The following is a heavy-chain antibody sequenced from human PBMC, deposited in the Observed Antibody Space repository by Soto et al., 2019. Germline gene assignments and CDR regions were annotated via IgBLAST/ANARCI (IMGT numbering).Heavy chain of an antibody. CDR2: IIPIFGTA. D-gene: IGHD5-18*01. V-gene: IGHV1-69*13. J-gene: IGHJ4*02. Sequence: ASVKVSCKASGGTFSSYAISWVRQAPGQGLEWMGGIIPIFGTANYAQKFQGRVTITADESTSTAYMELSSLRSEDTAVYYCARTPGGRGYSLMVDYWGQRTLVTVSS. CDR3: ARTPGGRGYSLMVDY. CDR1: GGTFSSYA.